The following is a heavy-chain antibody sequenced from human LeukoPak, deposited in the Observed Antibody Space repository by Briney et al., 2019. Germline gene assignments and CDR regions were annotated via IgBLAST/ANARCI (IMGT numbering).Heavy chain of an antibody. CDR1: GFSLSTSGVG. J-gene: IGHJ4*02. CDR3: AHRRRTWDTAMVYFDY. Sequence: SGPTLVNPTQTLTLTCTFSGFSLSTSGVGVGWIRQPPGKALEWLALIYWNDDKRYSPSLKSRLTITKDTSKNQVVLTMTNMDPVDTATYYCAHRRRTWDTAMVYFDYWGQGTLVTVSS. V-gene: IGHV2-5*01. D-gene: IGHD5-18*01. CDR2: IYWNDDK.